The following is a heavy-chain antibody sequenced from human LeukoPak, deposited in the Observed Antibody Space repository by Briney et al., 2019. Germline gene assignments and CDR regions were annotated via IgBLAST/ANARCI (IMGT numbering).Heavy chain of an antibody. CDR1: GFTFSSYS. CDR3: ASFGFRAYYFDY. Sequence: PGGSLRLSCAASGFTFSSYSMNWVRQAPGKGLEWVSSISSSSSYIYYADSVKGRFTISRDNAKNSLYLQMNSLRAEDTAVYYCASFGFRAYYFDYGGQEPRVTVSS. V-gene: IGHV3-21*04. CDR2: ISSSSSYI. J-gene: IGHJ4*02. D-gene: IGHD3-10*01.